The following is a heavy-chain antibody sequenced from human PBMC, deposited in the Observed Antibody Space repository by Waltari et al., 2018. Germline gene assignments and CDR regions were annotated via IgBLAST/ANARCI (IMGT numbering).Heavy chain of an antibody. CDR3: AGDISVSSPSL. CDR2: IRFDGSQK. J-gene: IGHJ1*01. V-gene: IGHV3-30*02. Sequence: QVQLVESGGGVVQPGGSLRLPCNASGLIFSRFDMHWVRQAPGMGLEWVSVIRFDGSQKYYSESLKGRFTVSRDNSRDTLYLHMKNLESDDTATYFCAGDISVSSPSLWGRGTLVTVSS. CDR1: GLIFSRFD. D-gene: IGHD3-3*02.